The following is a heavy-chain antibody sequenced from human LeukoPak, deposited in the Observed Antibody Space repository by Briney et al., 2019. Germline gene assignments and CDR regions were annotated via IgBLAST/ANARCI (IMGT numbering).Heavy chain of an antibody. D-gene: IGHD3-10*01. Sequence: ASVKVSCEASGYTFTNFAMNWVRQAPGQGLEWMGCINTNTGNATYAQGFTGRFVFSLDTSVNTAYLQISSLKAEDTAVYYCARSGGSGSYYARYYYYYMDVWGKGTTVTVSS. CDR3: ARSGGSGSYYARYYYYYMDV. CDR1: GYTFTNFA. CDR2: INTNTGNA. V-gene: IGHV7-4-1*02. J-gene: IGHJ6*03.